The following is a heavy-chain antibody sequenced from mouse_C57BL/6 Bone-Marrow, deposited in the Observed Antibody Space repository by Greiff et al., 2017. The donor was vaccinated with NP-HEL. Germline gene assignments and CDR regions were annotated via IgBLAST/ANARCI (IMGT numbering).Heavy chain of an antibody. CDR2: ISSGGSYT. Sequence: EVKVVESGGDLVKPGGSLKLSCAASGFTFSSYGMSWVRQTPDKRLEWVATISSGGSYTYYPDSVKGRFTISRDNAKNTLYLQMSSLKSEDTAMYYCARQATVVAMDYWGQGTSVTVSS. CDR1: GFTFSSYG. CDR3: ARQATVVAMDY. D-gene: IGHD1-1*01. V-gene: IGHV5-6*01. J-gene: IGHJ4*01.